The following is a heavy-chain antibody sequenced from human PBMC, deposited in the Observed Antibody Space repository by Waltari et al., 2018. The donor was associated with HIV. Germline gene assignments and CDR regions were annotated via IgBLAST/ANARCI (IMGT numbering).Heavy chain of an antibody. V-gene: IGHV3-13*04. CDR3: ARFRRREGFDI. J-gene: IGHJ3*02. Sequence: EVQLVESGGGLVQPGGSLRLSCAASGFTFSGYDMHWVRQATGKGLEWVSAIGTAGDTYYPGSVKGRFTISRENAKNSLYLQMNSLRAGDTAVYYCARFRRREGFDIWGQGTMVTVSS. CDR1: GFTFSGYD. CDR2: IGTAGDT.